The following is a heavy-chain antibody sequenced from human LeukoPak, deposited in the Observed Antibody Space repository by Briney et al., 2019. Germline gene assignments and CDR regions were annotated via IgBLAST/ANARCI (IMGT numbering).Heavy chain of an antibody. Sequence: SETLSLTCTVSGGSISSSSYYWGWIRQPPGKGLEWIGSIYYSGSTYYNPTLKSRVTISVDTSKNQFSLKLSSVTAADTAVYYCARHSEEGGAFDIWGQGTMVTVSS. CDR3: ARHSEEGGAFDI. J-gene: IGHJ3*02. CDR1: GGSISSSSYY. V-gene: IGHV4-39*01. CDR2: IYYSGST.